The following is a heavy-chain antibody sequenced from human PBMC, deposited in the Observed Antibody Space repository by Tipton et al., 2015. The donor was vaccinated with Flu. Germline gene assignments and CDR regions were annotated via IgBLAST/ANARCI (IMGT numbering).Heavy chain of an antibody. V-gene: IGHV3-33*01. CDR3: ARGPGNHYYYYAMDV. Sequence: SLRLSCAASGFTFSSYGMHWVRQAPGKGLEWVAVIWYDGSNKYYADSVKGRFTISRDNSKNTLYLQMNSLRAEDTAVYYCARGPGNHYYYYAMDVWGQGTTVTVSS. CDR1: GFTFSSYG. CDR2: IWYDGSNK. J-gene: IGHJ6*02.